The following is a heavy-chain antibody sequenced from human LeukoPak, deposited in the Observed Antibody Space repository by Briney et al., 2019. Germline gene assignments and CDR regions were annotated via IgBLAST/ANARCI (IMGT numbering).Heavy chain of an antibody. Sequence: GGSLGLSCAASGFTFSNYEMNWVRQAPGKGLEGVSYISRSGNIIYYADSVKGRFTISRDNAKNSLYLQMNSLRAEDTAVYYCAELGITMIGGVWGKGTTVTISS. J-gene: IGHJ6*04. CDR1: GFTFSNYE. V-gene: IGHV3-48*03. D-gene: IGHD3-10*02. CDR3: AELGITMIGGV. CDR2: ISRSGNII.